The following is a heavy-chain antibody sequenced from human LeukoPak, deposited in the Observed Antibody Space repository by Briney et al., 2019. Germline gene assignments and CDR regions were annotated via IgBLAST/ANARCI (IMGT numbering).Heavy chain of an antibody. CDR2: INSDGSST. V-gene: IGHV3-74*01. CDR3: AREGSLDGYLQT. CDR1: GFTFSSYW. J-gene: IGHJ4*02. D-gene: IGHD5-24*01. Sequence: GGSLRLSCAASGFTFSSYWMHWVRQAPGKGLVWVSRINSDGSSTSYADSVKGRFTISRDNAKNTLYLQMNSLRAEDTAVYYCAREGSLDGYLQTWGQGTLVTVSS.